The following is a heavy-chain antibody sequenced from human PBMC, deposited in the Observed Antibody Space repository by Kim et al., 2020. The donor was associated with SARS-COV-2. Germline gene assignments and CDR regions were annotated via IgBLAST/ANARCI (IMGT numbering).Heavy chain of an antibody. CDR1: GFTFSSYS. V-gene: IGHV3-48*02. D-gene: IGHD6-19*01. Sequence: GGSLRLSCAASGFTFSSYSMNWVRQAPGKGLEWVSYISSSSSTIYYADSVKGRFTISRDNAKNSLYLQMNSLRDEDTAVYYCARVDTLGYSSGWPRYYGMDVWGQGTTVTVSS. J-gene: IGHJ6*02. CDR2: ISSSSSTI. CDR3: ARVDTLGYSSGWPRYYGMDV.